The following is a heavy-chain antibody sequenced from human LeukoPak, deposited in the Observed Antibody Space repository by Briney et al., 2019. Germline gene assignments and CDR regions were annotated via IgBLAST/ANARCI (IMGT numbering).Heavy chain of an antibody. Sequence: GGSLRLSCAASGLTFSSYTMNWVRQAPGKGLEWVSYISNSSSTIYYADSVKGRFTISRDNAKNSLYLQMNSLRAEDTAVYYCARGIAARPSSYYYYYMDVWGKGTTVTVSS. CDR1: GLTFSSYT. V-gene: IGHV3-48*01. J-gene: IGHJ6*03. D-gene: IGHD6-6*01. CDR3: ARGIAARPSSYYYYYMDV. CDR2: ISNSSSTI.